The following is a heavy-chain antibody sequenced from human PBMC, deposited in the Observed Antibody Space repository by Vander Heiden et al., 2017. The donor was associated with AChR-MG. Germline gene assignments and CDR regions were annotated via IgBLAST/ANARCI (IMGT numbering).Heavy chain of an antibody. V-gene: IGHV4-39*01. CDR1: GGSISSSTYY. CDR2: IYPSGNT. Sequence: QLQLQESGPGLVKPSETLSLTCPVSGGSISSSTYYWGWIRQPPGKGLEWIGSIYPSGNTYYNPSLKSRVTMSVDSSNNHFSLNLSSVTAADTAVYFCARHPMTFANFDYWGQGTLDTVSS. CDR3: ARHPMTFANFDY. J-gene: IGHJ4*02.